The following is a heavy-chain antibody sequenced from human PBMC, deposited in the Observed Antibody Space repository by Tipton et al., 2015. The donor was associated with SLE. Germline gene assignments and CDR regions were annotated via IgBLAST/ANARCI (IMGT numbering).Heavy chain of an antibody. Sequence: TLSLTCTVSGGSISSHYWSWIRQPAGKGPEWIGHIYFTGNTNYNPSLQSRVTILIDTSKNQFSLKVAAVTAADTAVYYCASRLSSSYYGDAFDIWGQGTMVTVSS. CDR1: GGSISSHY. D-gene: IGHD3-22*01. CDR3: ASRLSSSYYGDAFDI. V-gene: IGHV4-59*08. J-gene: IGHJ3*02. CDR2: IYFTGNT.